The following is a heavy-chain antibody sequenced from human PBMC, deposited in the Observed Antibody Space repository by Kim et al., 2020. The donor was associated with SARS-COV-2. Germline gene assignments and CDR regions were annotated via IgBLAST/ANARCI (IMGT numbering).Heavy chain of an antibody. D-gene: IGHD3-22*01. V-gene: IGHV1-69*13. CDR2: IIPIFGTA. J-gene: IGHJ4*02. Sequence: SVKVSCKASGGTFSSYAISWVRQAPGQGLEWMGGIIPIFGTANYAQKFQGRVTITADESTSTAYMELSSLRSEDTAVYYCARDWYKVADSSGYYGWGQGTLVTVSS. CDR1: GGTFSSYA. CDR3: ARDWYKVADSSGYYG.